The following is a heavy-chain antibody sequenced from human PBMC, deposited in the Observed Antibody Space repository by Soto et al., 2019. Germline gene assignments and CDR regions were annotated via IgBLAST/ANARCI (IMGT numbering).Heavy chain of an antibody. CDR3: ARFGAAAAHDDN. J-gene: IGHJ4*01. V-gene: IGHV4-59*07. CDR1: GFSISGNH. Sequence: SDTRSLTCEVSGFSISGNHWSWIRQAPGKGLEWVGYVHFSGSTTYNPSLAPRLNISFDMSKSQVYLQLTSVTAADTAVYYCARFGAAAAHDDNWGRGVLVTVS. CDR2: VHFSGST. D-gene: IGHD6-13*01.